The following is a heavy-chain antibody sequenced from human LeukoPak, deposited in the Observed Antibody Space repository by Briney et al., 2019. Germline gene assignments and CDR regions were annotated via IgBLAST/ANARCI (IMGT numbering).Heavy chain of an antibody. Sequence: PGRSLRLSCAASGFTFSSYAISWVRQAPGQGLEWMGGIIPIFGTANYAQKFQGRVTITADESTSTAYMELSSLRSEDTAVYYCARGDTMVRGVIRSPPVYFQHWGQGTLVTVSS. D-gene: IGHD3-10*01. V-gene: IGHV1-69*01. J-gene: IGHJ1*01. CDR1: GFTFSSYA. CDR2: IIPIFGTA. CDR3: ARGDTMVRGVIRSPPVYFQH.